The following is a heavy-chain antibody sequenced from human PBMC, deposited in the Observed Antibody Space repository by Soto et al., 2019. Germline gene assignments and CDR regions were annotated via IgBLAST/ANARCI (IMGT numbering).Heavy chain of an antibody. V-gene: IGHV3-23*01. D-gene: IGHD3-9*01. J-gene: IGHJ4*02. CDR2: ISDSGGST. CDR1: GFTFSNYA. CDR3: ARLGPLGITIDY. Sequence: PGGSLRLSCAASGFTFSNYAMSWVRQAPGKGLEWVSGISDSGGSTYYADSVKGRFTISRDNSKNTLYLQMTSLEASDTAIYYCARLGPLGITIDYWGQGVLVTVSS.